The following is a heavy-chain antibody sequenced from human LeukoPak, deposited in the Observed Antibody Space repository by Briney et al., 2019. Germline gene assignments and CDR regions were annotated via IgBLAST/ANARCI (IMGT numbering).Heavy chain of an antibody. CDR1: GGSFSRYY. V-gene: IGHV4-34*01. Sequence: PSETLSLTCAVYGGSFSRYYWTWIRQPPGKGLECIGEINHSGNTNYNPSLKSRVTISVDTSKNQFSLKLSSVTAADTAVYYCARFWSGVDYRDYWGQGTLDTVSS. CDR2: INHSGNT. D-gene: IGHD5-12*01. CDR3: ARFWSGVDYRDY. J-gene: IGHJ4*02.